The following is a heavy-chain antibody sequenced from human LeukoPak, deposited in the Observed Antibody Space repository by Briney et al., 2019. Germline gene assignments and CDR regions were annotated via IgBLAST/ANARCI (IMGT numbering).Heavy chain of an antibody. J-gene: IGHJ3*02. CDR3: ARPIVGATIGAFDI. D-gene: IGHD1-26*01. Sequence: GASLQISCQGSGSNFTSYWIGWVRQLPGKGLEWMGIIYPGDSDTRYSPSFQGQVTISADKSISTAYLQWSSLKASDTAMYYCARPIVGATIGAFDIWGQGTMVTVSS. CDR1: GSNFTSYW. V-gene: IGHV5-51*01. CDR2: IYPGDSDT.